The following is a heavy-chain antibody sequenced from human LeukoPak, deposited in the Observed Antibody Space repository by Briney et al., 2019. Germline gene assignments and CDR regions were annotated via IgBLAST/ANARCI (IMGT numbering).Heavy chain of an antibody. Sequence: PSETLSLTCTVSGGSISSSSYYWGWIRQPPGKGLEWIGSIYYSGSTYYNPSLKSRVTISVDTSKNQFSLKLSSVTAADTAVYYCARLGARDYWGQGTLVTVSS. D-gene: IGHD1-26*01. J-gene: IGHJ4*02. CDR2: IYYSGST. V-gene: IGHV4-39*07. CDR3: ARLGARDY. CDR1: GGSISSSSYY.